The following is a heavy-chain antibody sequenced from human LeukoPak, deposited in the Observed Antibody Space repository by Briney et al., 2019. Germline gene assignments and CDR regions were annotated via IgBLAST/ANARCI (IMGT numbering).Heavy chain of an antibody. J-gene: IGHJ4*02. CDR2: INRDGSDK. Sequence: GGSLRLSCATSGFTFSNYWMTWVRQAPGKGLEWVANINRDGSDKYYMASVQGRFTISRDNAKNSMSLQMNSLRAEDTAVYFCARAIEGAYDLWGQGTLVSVSS. D-gene: IGHD5-12*01. V-gene: IGHV3-7*04. CDR1: GFTFSNYW. CDR3: ARAIEGAYDL.